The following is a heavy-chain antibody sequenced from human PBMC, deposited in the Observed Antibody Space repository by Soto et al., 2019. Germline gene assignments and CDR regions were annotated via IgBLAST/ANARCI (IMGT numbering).Heavy chain of an antibody. D-gene: IGHD2-2*01. CDR3: AKDNCISTSCYRLYNWFDP. V-gene: IGHV3-30*18. Sequence: GGSLRLSCAASGFTFSSYGMPWVRQAPGKGLEWVAVISYDGSNKYYADSVKGRFTISRDNSKNTLYLQMNNLRAEDTAVYYCAKDNCISTSCYRLYNWFDPWGQGT. CDR1: GFTFSSYG. CDR2: ISYDGSNK. J-gene: IGHJ5*02.